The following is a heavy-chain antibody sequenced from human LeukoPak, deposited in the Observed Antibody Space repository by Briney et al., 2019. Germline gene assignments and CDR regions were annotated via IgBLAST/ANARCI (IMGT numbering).Heavy chain of an antibody. CDR2: ISYLGST. CDR3: ASDSISMNAFDA. CDR1: GDSFTTHY. D-gene: IGHD3-22*01. V-gene: IGHV4-59*11. J-gene: IGHJ3*01. Sequence: SETLSLTCTISGDSFTTHYWSWIRQPPGRGLEWIGYISYLGSTNYNPSLKSRVAISIDTSKNVVSLMLTSVTAADTAVYYCASDSISMNAFDAWGQGTMVTVSS.